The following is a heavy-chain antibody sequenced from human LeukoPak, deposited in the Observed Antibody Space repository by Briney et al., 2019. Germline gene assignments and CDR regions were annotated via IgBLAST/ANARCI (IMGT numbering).Heavy chain of an antibody. Sequence: RPGGSLRLSCAASGFTLSDHYMSWMRQAPGKWLEWVSYISSSGTSIYYTVSMEGRLTISRDNAQNSLYLQINSLRVEDTAMYYCARGSVDPGSFDIWGQGTLVTVSS. CDR3: ARGSVDPGSFDI. CDR1: GFTLSDHY. CDR2: ISSSGTSI. J-gene: IGHJ3*02. D-gene: IGHD3-10*01. V-gene: IGHV3-11*04.